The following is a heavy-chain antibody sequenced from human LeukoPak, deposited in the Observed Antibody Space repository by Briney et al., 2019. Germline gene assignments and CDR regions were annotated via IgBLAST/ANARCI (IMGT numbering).Heavy chain of an antibody. D-gene: IGHD3-22*01. CDR1: GFTFSSYA. Sequence: PGRSLRLSCAASGFTFSSYAMHWVRQAPGKGLEWVAVISYDGSNKYYADSVKGRFTISRDNSKNTLYLQMNSLRAEDTAVYYCARSSNYYDSSGDYDGYFDYWGQGTLVTVSS. CDR2: ISYDGSNK. J-gene: IGHJ4*02. V-gene: IGHV3-30*04. CDR3: ARSSNYYDSSGDYDGYFDY.